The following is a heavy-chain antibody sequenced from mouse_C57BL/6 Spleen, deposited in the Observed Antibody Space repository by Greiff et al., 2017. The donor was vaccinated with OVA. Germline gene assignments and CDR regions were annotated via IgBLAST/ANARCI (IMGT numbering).Heavy chain of an antibody. V-gene: IGHV5-16*01. Sequence: EVQVVESEGGLVQPGSSMKLSCTASGFTFSDYYMAWVRQVPEKGLEWVANINYDGSSTYYLDSLKSRFIISRDNAKNILYLQMSSLKSEDTATYYCARDYDGGYFDYWGQGTTLTVSS. J-gene: IGHJ2*01. D-gene: IGHD2-12*01. CDR1: GFTFSDYY. CDR2: INYDGSST. CDR3: ARDYDGGYFDY.